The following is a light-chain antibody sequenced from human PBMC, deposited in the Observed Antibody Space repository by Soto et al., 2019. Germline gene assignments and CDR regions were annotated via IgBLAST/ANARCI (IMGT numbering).Light chain of an antibody. CDR1: QTLDSM. Sequence: IVLTHSPATLSVSPCERATLSCWASQTLDSMVAWYQQKFGQAPRLLIYSASARATGAPARFSGYGSGTDFTLTISSLQSEDLGVYYCQQYKDWPTTFGQGTKVDI. CDR3: QQYKDWPTT. J-gene: IGKJ1*01. V-gene: IGKV3-15*01. CDR2: SAS.